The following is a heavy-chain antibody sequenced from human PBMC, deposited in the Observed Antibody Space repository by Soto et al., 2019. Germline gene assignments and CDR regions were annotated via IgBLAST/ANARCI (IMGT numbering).Heavy chain of an antibody. CDR3: ARGRSVAGSHYFDY. CDR1: GGSCSGYY. D-gene: IGHD6-19*01. CDR2: INHSGST. J-gene: IGHJ4*02. Sequence: SETLSLTCAVYGGSCSGYYWSWIRQPPGKGLEWIGEINHSGSTNYNPSLKSRVTISVDTSKNQFSLKLSSVTAADTAVYYCARGRSVAGSHYFDYWGQGTLVTVSS. V-gene: IGHV4-34*01.